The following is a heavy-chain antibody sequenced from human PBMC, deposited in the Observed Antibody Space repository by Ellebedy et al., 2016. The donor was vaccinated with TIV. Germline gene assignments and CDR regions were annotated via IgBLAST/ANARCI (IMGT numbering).Heavy chain of an antibody. CDR1: GFPFHNYW. J-gene: IGHJ6*02. V-gene: IGHV3-7*01. CDR2: IKQDGSVK. D-gene: IGHD2-21*02. Sequence: PGGSLRLSCAASGFPFHNYWMTWVRQAQGKGLEWVANIKQDGSVKNYVDSVKGRFTISRDNAKSSLWLQMNTLRVEDTAVYCVTGMDVWGQGTTVTVSS. CDR3: TGMDV.